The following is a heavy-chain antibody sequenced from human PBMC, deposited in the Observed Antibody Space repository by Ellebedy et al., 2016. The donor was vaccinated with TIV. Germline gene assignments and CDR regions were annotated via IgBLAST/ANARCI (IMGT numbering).Heavy chain of an antibody. V-gene: IGHV3-74*01. D-gene: IGHD3-22*01. CDR1: GFTFSRYW. J-gene: IGHJ5*02. CDR2: IKGDGSFT. Sequence: GGSLRLXXAASGFTFSRYWMHWVRQAPGKGLVWVSRIKGDGSFTNYTDSVKGRFTISRDNAKNSLYLQMNSLRDEDTAVYYCARGTSFGIVVPWGQGTLVTVSS. CDR3: ARGTSFGIVVP.